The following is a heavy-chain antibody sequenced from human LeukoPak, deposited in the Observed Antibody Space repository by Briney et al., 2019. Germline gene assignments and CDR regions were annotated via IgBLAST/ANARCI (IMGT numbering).Heavy chain of an antibody. J-gene: IGHJ4*02. CDR1: GYTFTGYY. D-gene: IGHD5-24*01. CDR2: INPNSGGT. Sequence: ASVKVSCKASGYTFTGYYMHWVRQAPGQGLEWMGWINPNSGGTNYAQKFQGRVTMTRDTSISTAYMELSRLRSDDTAVHYCARDSWDGEMATILGYWGQGTLVTVSS. CDR3: ARDSWDGEMATILGY. V-gene: IGHV1-2*02.